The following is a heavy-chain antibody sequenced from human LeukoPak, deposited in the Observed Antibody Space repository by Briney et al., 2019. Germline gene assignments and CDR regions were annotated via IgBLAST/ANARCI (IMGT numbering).Heavy chain of an antibody. CDR2: IYYSGST. CDR1: GCSISSYY. CDR3: ARWAWNDAGRWFDP. J-gene: IGHJ5*02. V-gene: IGHV4-59*01. Sequence: SETLSLTCTVSGCSISSYYWSWIRQPPGKGLEWFGYIYYSGSTNYNPSLKSRVTISVDTSKNQFSLKLSSVTAADTAVYYCARWAWNDAGRWFDPWGQGTLVTVSS. D-gene: IGHD1-1*01.